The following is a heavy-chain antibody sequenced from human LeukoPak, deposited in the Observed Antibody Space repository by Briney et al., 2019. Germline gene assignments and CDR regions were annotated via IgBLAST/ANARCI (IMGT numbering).Heavy chain of an antibody. D-gene: IGHD7-27*01. Sequence: PSQTLSLTCTVSGGSISSGGYYWSWIRQPPGKGLEWIGYIYHSGSTYYNPSLKSRVTISVDRSKNQFSLKLSSVTAADTAVYYCARDRPRGLTGDGSFDYWGQGTLVTVSS. J-gene: IGHJ4*02. CDR3: ARDRPRGLTGDGSFDY. CDR2: IYHSGST. CDR1: GGSISSGGYY. V-gene: IGHV4-30-2*01.